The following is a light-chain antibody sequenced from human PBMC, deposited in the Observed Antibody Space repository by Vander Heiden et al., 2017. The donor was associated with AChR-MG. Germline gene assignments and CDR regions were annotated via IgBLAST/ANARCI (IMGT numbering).Light chain of an antibody. Sequence: DTQMTQSPVTLSASIGDRVTITCRASQYINSWLSWYQQKPGNAPRLLIYKASVLENGVPSRFNGSASGTEFTLTIGGLQPEDFGTYFCQQYHRYPWTFGQGTKVEF. CDR3: QQYHRYPWT. CDR2: KAS. CDR1: QYINSW. V-gene: IGKV1-5*03. J-gene: IGKJ1*01.